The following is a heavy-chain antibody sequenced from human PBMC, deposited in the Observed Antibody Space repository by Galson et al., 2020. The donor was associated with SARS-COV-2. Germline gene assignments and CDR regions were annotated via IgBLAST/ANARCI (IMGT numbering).Heavy chain of an antibody. V-gene: IGHV3-23*01. J-gene: IGHJ6*03. D-gene: IGHD6-19*01. CDR2: ISVNGNT. CDR1: GFTFGTHA. CDR3: VKERQWLGYYMDV. Sequence: GGSLRLSCAASGFTFGTHAMTWVRLAPGKGLEWVSGISVNGNTYYAESVKGRFTISRDNSKNTLFLEMNTLRAEDTAVYYCVKERQWLGYYMDVWGKGTTVIISS.